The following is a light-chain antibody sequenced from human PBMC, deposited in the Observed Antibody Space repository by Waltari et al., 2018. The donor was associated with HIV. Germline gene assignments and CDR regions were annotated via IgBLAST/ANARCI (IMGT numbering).Light chain of an antibody. CDR3: NSYTKSNTWV. CDR1: SSDVGGYNY. CDR2: EVS. Sequence: QSALTQPASVSGSPGQSITISCTGTSSDVGGYNYVSWYQQYPGKAPKLMIYEVSNRPSGVSNRFSGSKSVSTASLTISGLQAEDEADYYCNSYTKSNTWVFGGGTKLTVL. J-gene: IGLJ3*02. V-gene: IGLV2-14*01.